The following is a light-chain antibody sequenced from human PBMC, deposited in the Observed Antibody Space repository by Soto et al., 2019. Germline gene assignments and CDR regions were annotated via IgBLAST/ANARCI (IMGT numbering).Light chain of an antibody. Sequence: QSVLTQPPSASGTPGQRVTISCSGSSSNIGSNYVYWYQQLPGTAPKLLIYRNNQRPSGVPDRFSGSKSGTSASLAISGLRSEDEADYCCAAWADSLSVQVFGTG. CDR2: RNN. V-gene: IGLV1-47*01. CDR3: AAWADSLSVQV. CDR1: SSNIGSNY. J-gene: IGLJ1*01.